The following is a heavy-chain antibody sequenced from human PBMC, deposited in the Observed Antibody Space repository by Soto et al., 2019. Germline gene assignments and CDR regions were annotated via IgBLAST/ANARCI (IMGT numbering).Heavy chain of an antibody. D-gene: IGHD3-10*01. CDR2: INSGNLI. Sequence: GGSLRLSCEGSWFSFRSYEMNCVRQAPWKGLEWISYINSGNLIRYADSVKGRFTISRDNAKNSVFLEMYSLRAEDTGVYYCTRGPFFYGAGSSTTGGYFALEVWGQGTTVTVSS. V-gene: IGHV3-48*03. CDR1: WFSFRSYE. CDR3: TRGPFFYGAGSSTTGGYFALEV. J-gene: IGHJ6*01.